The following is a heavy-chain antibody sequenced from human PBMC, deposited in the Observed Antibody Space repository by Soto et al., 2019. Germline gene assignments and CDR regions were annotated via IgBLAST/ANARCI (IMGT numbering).Heavy chain of an antibody. CDR2: ISGSGDST. CDR1: GVTFSSYA. CDR3: AKGVGPTAHVAFGMDV. Sequence: EVQLLESGGGLVQPGGSLRLSCVASGVTFSSYAMNWVRQAPGKGLEWVSDISGSGDSTYYGDSVKGRFTISRDNSKKKVYPQMTSPRAEDTAVYYCAKGVGPTAHVAFGMDVWGQGTTVTISS. J-gene: IGHJ6*02. V-gene: IGHV3-23*01. D-gene: IGHD1-26*01.